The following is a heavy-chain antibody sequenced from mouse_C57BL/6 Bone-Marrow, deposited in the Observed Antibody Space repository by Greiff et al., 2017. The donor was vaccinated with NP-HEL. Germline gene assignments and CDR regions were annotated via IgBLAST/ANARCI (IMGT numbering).Heavy chain of an antibody. D-gene: IGHD1-1*01. CDR1: GYTFTSYW. CDR3: TRSYYYGSLAMDY. CDR2: IYPGNSDT. Sequence: VHVKQSGTVLARPGASVKMSCKTSGYTFTSYWMHWVKQRPGQGLEWIGAIYPGNSDTSYNQKFKGKAKLTAVTSASTAYMELSSLTNEDSAVYYCTRSYYYGSLAMDYWGQGTSVTVSS. J-gene: IGHJ4*01. V-gene: IGHV1-5*01.